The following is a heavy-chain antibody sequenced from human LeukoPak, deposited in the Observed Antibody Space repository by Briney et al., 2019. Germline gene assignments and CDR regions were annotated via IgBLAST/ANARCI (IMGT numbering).Heavy chain of an antibody. J-gene: IGHJ5*02. CDR1: GFTFTNFE. V-gene: IGHV3-48*03. CDR2: ISYSGSTT. Sequence: PGGSLTLSCAASGFTFTNFEMNWVRQAPGKGLEWVSYISYSGSTTSYADSVKGRFTISRDNAKNSLYLHMNSLGAEDTAVYYCARAGPPAFDPWGQGTLVTVSS. CDR3: ARAGPPAFDP.